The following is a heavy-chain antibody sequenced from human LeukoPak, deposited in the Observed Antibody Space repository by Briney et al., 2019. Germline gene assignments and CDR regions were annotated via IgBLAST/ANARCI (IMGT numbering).Heavy chain of an antibody. CDR2: IYIGGST. J-gene: IGHJ4*02. V-gene: IGHV3-53*05. D-gene: IGHD5-18*01. CDR1: GFTVSSNY. Sequence: GGSLRLSCEASGFTVSSNYMSWVRQAPGKGLEWVSVIYIGGSTYYADSAKGRFTFSRDNSKITLYLQMNSRTVEDPPLYYFSRDLGWDSLVWGQGTLVTVSS. CDR3: SRDLGWDSLV.